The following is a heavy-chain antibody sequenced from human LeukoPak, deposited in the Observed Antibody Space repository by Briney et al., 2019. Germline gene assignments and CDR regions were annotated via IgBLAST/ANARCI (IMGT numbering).Heavy chain of an antibody. CDR1: GGSISSSNW. CDR3: ATTGYRGFDI. J-gene: IGHJ3*02. Sequence: TSETLSLTCAVSGGSISSSNWWSWVRQPPGKGLEWIGYISYSGSTNYNPSLKSRVTISVETSKDQFSLKLSSVTAADTAVYYCATTGYRGFDIWGQGTMVTVSS. CDR2: ISYSGST. D-gene: IGHD5-18*01. V-gene: IGHV4-4*02.